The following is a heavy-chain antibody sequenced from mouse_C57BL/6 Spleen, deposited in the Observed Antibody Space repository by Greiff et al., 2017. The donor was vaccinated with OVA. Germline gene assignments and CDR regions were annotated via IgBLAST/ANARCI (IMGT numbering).Heavy chain of an antibody. D-gene: IGHD3-1*01. Sequence: QVQLKQPGAELVKPGASVKMSCKASGYTFTSYWITWVKQRPGQGLEWIGDIYPGSGSTNYNEKFKSKATLTVDTSSSTAYMQRSSLTSEDSAVYYCASQGGPQGFAYWGQGTLVTVSA. V-gene: IGHV1-55*01. CDR2: IYPGSGST. J-gene: IGHJ3*01. CDR3: ASQGGPQGFAY. CDR1: GYTFTSYW.